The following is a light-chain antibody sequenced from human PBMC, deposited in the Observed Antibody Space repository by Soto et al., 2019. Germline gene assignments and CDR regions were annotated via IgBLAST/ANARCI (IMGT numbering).Light chain of an antibody. CDR3: SSYAGSNTPYV. Sequence: QSALTQAPCASGSPGQSVTISCTGTSSDVGGYNYVSWYQQHPGKAPKLMIYEVSKRPSGVPDRFSGSKSGNTASLTVSGLQAEDEADYYCSSYAGSNTPYVFGTGTKVTVL. CDR1: SSDVGGYNY. V-gene: IGLV2-8*01. J-gene: IGLJ1*01. CDR2: EVS.